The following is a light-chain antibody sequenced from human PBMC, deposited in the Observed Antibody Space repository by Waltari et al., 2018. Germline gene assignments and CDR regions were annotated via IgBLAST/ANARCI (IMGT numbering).Light chain of an antibody. CDR3: AVWDDSLGGV. V-gene: IGLV1-44*01. CDR1: NSNICGTF. J-gene: IGLJ3*02. CDR2: NDN. Sequence: SVLTQPPSVSGTPGPRVTTSCSGSNSNICGTFVTWYHQLPGKAPKLLIYNDNRGPTGVPDRFSASKSGTSAALAITGLQSEDEADYYCAVWDDSLGGVFGGGTKLTVL.